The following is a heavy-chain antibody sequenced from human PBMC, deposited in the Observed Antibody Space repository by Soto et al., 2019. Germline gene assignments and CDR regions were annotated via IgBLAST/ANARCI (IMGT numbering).Heavy chain of an antibody. CDR3: ARHPSSSGSHDAFDV. Sequence: PGESLKICCKGSGYSFTSYWIGWVRQMPGKGLEWMGIIYPGDSDTRYSPSFEGQVAISADRSISTAYVQWSSLKASDTAMYYCARHPSSSGSHDAFDVWGQGTMVTVSS. J-gene: IGHJ3*01. CDR2: IYPGDSDT. V-gene: IGHV5-51*01. D-gene: IGHD6-19*01. CDR1: GYSFTSYW.